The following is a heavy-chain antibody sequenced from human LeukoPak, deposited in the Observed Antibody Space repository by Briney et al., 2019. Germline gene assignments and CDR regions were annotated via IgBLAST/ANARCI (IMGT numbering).Heavy chain of an antibody. V-gene: IGHV3-15*01. D-gene: IGHD6-6*01. Sequence: GGSLTLTRGASGFTFSNAWMSWVRQAPGKGLEWVGRIKSKTDGGTTDYAAPVKGRFTISRDDSKNTLYLQMNSLKTEDTAVYYCTTVVARSLYYWGQGAVVTVSS. CDR3: TTVVARSLYY. CDR1: GFTFSNAW. J-gene: IGHJ4*02. CDR2: IKSKTDGGTT.